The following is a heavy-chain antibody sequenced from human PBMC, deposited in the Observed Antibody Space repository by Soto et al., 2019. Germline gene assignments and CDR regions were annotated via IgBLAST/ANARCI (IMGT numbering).Heavy chain of an antibody. CDR3: ARESGDNWTYEAH. Sequence: SETLSLTCTVSGASISDYSWSWIRQPAGKGLEWMGRISSTGNIHYNPSFRSRFTMSIDTSRDQFSLRLTSVTAADTAVYYCARESGDNWTYEAHWGRGTQVTVSS. J-gene: IGHJ4*02. CDR1: GASISDYS. CDR2: ISSTGNI. V-gene: IGHV4-4*07. D-gene: IGHD1-7*01.